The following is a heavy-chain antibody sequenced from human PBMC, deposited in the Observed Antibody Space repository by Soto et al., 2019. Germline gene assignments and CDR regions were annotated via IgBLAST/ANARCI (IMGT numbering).Heavy chain of an antibody. V-gene: IGHV4-59*01. CDR3: ARDGSGADFWDGPYYFDY. D-gene: IGHD3-3*01. J-gene: IGHJ4*02. CDR2: VYYNGNT. Sequence: QVQLQESGPRLVKPSETLSLTCTVSGGSISTYYWTWIRQSPGKGLEWIGYVYYNGNTKYNPSLKDRVTISVDTTKNQFSLNLNSVNAADTAVYYCARDGSGADFWDGPYYFDYWGQGTLITVSS. CDR1: GGSISTYY.